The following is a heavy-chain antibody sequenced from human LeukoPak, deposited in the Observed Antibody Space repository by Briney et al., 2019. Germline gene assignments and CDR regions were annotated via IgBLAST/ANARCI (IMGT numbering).Heavy chain of an antibody. V-gene: IGHV1-24*01. CDR2: FDPEDGET. CDR3: ATEQGGAFEY. J-gene: IGHJ4*02. Sequence: GASVKVSCKVFEYMVAELSMHWVRQAPGKGLEWMGGFDPEDGETIHAQKFQGRVNMTEDTSTDTAYMELSSLRSEDTAVYYCATEQGGAFEYWGQGTLVTVSS. D-gene: IGHD3-16*01. CDR1: EYMVAELS.